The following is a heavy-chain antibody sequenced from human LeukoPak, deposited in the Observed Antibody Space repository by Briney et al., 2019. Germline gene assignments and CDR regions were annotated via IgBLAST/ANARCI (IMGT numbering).Heavy chain of an antibody. CDR2: ISGSGGST. J-gene: IGHJ4*02. CDR1: GFTFSSYA. V-gene: IGHV3-23*01. CDR3: AKDLADIVVVPAADFDY. D-gene: IGHD2-2*01. Sequence: GGSLRLSCAASGFTFSSYAMSWVRQAPGKGLELVSAISGSGGSTYYADSVKGRFTISRDNSKNTLYLQMNSLRAEDTAVYYCAKDLADIVVVPAADFDYWGQGTLVTVSS.